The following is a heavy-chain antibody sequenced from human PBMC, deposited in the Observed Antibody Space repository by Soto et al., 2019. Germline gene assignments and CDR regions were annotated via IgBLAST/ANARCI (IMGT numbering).Heavy chain of an antibody. CDR2: INAGNGNT. J-gene: IGHJ4*02. CDR1: GYTFTSYA. CDR3: ASRPRILTGYFPGLDY. D-gene: IGHD3-9*01. V-gene: IGHV1-3*01. Sequence: QVQLVQSGAEVKKPGASVKVSCKASGYTFTSYAMHWVRQAPGQRLEWMGWINAGNGNTKYSQKFQGRVTITRDTSASTAYMELSSLRSEDTAVYYCASRPRILTGYFPGLDYWGQGTLVTVSS.